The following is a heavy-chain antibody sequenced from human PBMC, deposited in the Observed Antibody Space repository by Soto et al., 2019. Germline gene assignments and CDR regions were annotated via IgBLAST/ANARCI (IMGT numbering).Heavy chain of an antibody. J-gene: IGHJ4*02. CDR1: GGSISSYY. CDR2: IYYSGST. V-gene: IGHV4-59*01. CDR3: ARGGAYSSSWCDY. Sequence: SETLSLTCTVSGGSISSYYWSWIRQPPGKGLEWIGYIYYSGSTNYNPSLKSRVTISVDTSKNQFSLKLSSVIAADTAVYYCARGGAYSSSWCDYWGQGTLVTVSS. D-gene: IGHD6-13*01.